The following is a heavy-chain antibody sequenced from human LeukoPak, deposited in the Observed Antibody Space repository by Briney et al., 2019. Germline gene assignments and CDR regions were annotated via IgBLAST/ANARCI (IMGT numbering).Heavy chain of an antibody. CDR2: ISAYNGNT. D-gene: IGHD3-22*01. CDR1: GYTFTSYG. J-gene: IGHJ4*02. V-gene: IGHV1-18*01. CDR3: AGGTPSVYYDSSGGFDY. Sequence: GASVKVSCKASGYTFTSYGISWVRQAPGQGLEWMGWISAYNGNTNYAQKLQGRVTMTTDTSTSTAYMELRSLRSDGTAVYYCAGGTPSVYYDSSGGFDYWGQGTLVTVSS.